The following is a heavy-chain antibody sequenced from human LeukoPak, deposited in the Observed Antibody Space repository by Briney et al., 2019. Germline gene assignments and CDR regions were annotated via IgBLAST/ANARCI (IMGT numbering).Heavy chain of an antibody. CDR1: GFTFNSDA. CDR2: ISGSGDDT. Sequence: GGSLRLSCAASGFTFNSDALSWVRQAPGKGLEWVSAISGSGDDTYYADSVKGRFTISRDTSKNTLSLQMNSLRVEDAAVYYCAKTGQQLVSSLRYFDYWGQGTLVTVSS. V-gene: IGHV3-23*01. CDR3: AKTGQQLVSSLRYFDY. D-gene: IGHD6-13*01. J-gene: IGHJ4*02.